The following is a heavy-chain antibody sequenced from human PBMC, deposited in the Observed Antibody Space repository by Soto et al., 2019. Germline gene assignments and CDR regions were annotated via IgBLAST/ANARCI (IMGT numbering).Heavy chain of an antibody. CDR2: INSFSGDT. V-gene: IGHV1-18*01. CDR3: ARDLHSGGKYWYFDI. D-gene: IGHD2-15*01. J-gene: IGHJ2*01. CDR1: GYTFTHYG. Sequence: QVQLVQSGAEVKKPGASVKVSCKASGYTFTHYGITWVRQAPGQGLEWMGWINSFSGDTNYPQKLQARLTMTTDTSTNTVYMELRNVKSDDTAVYYCARDLHSGGKYWYFDIWGRGTLVTVSS.